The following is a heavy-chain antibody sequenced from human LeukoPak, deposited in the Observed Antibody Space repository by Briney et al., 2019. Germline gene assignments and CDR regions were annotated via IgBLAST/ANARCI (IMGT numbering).Heavy chain of an antibody. CDR1: GTSITSYY. CDR2: IHTSGST. V-gene: IGHV4-4*07. J-gene: IGHJ4*02. D-gene: IGHD3-10*01. CDR3: AKEGMIRGVIDY. Sequence: PSETLSLTCTVSGTSITSYYWSWIRQSAGKGLEWIGHIHTSGSTNYNPSLKSRITMSLDMSNNQFSLKLNSVTAADTALYYCAKEGMIRGVIDYWGQGALVTVSS.